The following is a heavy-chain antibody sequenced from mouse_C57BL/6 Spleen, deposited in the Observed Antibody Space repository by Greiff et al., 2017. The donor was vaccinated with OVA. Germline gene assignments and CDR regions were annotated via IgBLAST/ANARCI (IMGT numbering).Heavy chain of an antibody. CDR2: ILPGSGNT. CDR3: ARGDCDWFAY. V-gene: IGHV1-9*01. Sequence: LVESGAELMKPGASVKLSCMATGFTITGYWIEWVKQRPGHGLEWIGEILPGSGNTNYNEKFQGKATFTADTSSNTAYMQLSSLTTDDSTIYYCARGDCDWFAYWGQGTLVTVSA. CDR1: GFTITGYW. J-gene: IGHJ3*01.